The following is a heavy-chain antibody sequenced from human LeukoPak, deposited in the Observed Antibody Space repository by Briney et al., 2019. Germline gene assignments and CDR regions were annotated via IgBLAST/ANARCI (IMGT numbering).Heavy chain of an antibody. V-gene: IGHV3-23*01. CDR2: ISGTADSK. CDR1: RFIFRNYA. Sequence: GGSLRLSCAASRFIFRNYAMSWVRQAPGRGLEWLSIISGTADSKYYADSVKGRFTISRDNPRSTLYLEMNVLRAEDTAVYYCAKADATIGGAFDAWGQGTMVIVSS. CDR3: AKADATIGGAFDA. J-gene: IGHJ3*01. D-gene: IGHD3-16*01.